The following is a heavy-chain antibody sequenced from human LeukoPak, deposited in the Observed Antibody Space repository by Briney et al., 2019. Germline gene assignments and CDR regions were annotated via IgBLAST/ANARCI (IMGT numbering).Heavy chain of an antibody. CDR2: FDPEDGET. V-gene: IGHV1-24*01. D-gene: IGHD4-11*01. CDR1: GGTFSSYA. CDR3: ATLADYSNPELTNWFDP. Sequence: GASVKVSCKASGGTFSSYAISWVRQAPGKGLEWMGGFDPEDGETIYAQKFQGRVTMTEDTSTDTAYMELSSLRSEDTAVYYCATLADYSNPELTNWFDPWGQGTLVTVSS. J-gene: IGHJ5*02.